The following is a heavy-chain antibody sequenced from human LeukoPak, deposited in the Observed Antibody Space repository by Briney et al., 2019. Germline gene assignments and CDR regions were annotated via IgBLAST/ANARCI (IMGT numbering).Heavy chain of an antibody. CDR2: IRYDGSNK. V-gene: IGHV3-30*02. Sequence: GGSLRLSCAASGFTFSSYGMHWVRQAPGKGLEWVAFIRYDGSNKYYADSVKGRFTISRDNSKNTLYLQMNSLRAEDTAVYYCAKPAYSSSWPPADYWGQGTLVTVSS. CDR1: GFTFSSYG. J-gene: IGHJ4*02. CDR3: AKPAYSSSWPPADY. D-gene: IGHD6-13*01.